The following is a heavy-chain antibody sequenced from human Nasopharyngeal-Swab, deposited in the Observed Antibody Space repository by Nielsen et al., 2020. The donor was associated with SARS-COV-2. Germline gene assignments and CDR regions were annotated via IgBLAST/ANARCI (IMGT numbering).Heavy chain of an antibody. CDR3: AIWGGHSYGLAY. CDR2: INTNTENP. J-gene: IGHJ4*02. Sequence: ALVKVSCKASGYTFNNYYIHWVRQAPGQGLECMGWINTNTENPTYAQGFTGRFVFSLDTSVTTAYLQISSLKAEDTAVYYCAIWGGHSYGLAYWGQGTLVTVSS. D-gene: IGHD5-18*01. CDR1: GYTFNNYY. V-gene: IGHV7-4-1*02.